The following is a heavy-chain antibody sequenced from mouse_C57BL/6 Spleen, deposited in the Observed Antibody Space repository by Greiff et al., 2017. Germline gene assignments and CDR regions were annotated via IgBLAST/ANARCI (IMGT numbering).Heavy chain of an antibody. D-gene: IGHD1-1*02. Sequence: VQLQQSGGGLVKPGGSLKLSCAASGFTFSDYGMHWVRQAPEKGLEWVAYISSGSSTIYYADTVKGRFTISRDNAKNTLFLQMTSLRSEDTAMYYCARECGNGAMDYWGQGTSVTVSS. CDR3: ARECGNGAMDY. J-gene: IGHJ4*01. CDR2: ISSGSSTI. V-gene: IGHV5-17*01. CDR1: GFTFSDYG.